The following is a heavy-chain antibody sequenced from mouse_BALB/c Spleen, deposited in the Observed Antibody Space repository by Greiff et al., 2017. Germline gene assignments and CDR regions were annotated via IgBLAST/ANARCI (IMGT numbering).Heavy chain of an antibody. CDR1: GYTFTSYV. CDR2: INPYNDGT. CDR3: ARSRDSSGCWFAY. J-gene: IGHJ3*01. Sequence: VQLKQSGPELVKPGASVKMSCKASGYTFTSYVMHWVKQKPGQGLEWIGYINPYNDGTKYNEKFKGKATLTSDKSSSTAYMELSSLTSEDSAVYYCARSRDSSGCWFAYWGQGTLVTVSA. V-gene: IGHV1-14*01. D-gene: IGHD3-2*01.